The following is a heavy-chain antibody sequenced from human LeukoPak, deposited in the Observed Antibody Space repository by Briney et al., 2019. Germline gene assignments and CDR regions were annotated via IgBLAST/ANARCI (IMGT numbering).Heavy chain of an antibody. CDR2: ISYDGSNK. CDR3: AKQQWLGYFDY. J-gene: IGHJ4*02. D-gene: IGHD6-19*01. CDR1: GFTFSIYG. V-gene: IGHV3-30*18. Sequence: GGSLRLSCAASGFTFSIYGMHWVRQATGKGLEWVAVISYDGSNKYYADSVKGRFTISRDNSKNTLYLQMNSLRAEDTAVYYCAKQQWLGYFDYWGQGTLVTVSS.